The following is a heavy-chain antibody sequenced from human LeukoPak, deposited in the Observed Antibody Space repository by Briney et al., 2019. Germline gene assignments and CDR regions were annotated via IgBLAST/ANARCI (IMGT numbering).Heavy chain of an antibody. CDR1: GFTSSSYA. J-gene: IGHJ3*01. D-gene: IGHD5/OR15-5a*01. CDR3: APDLRPAPLLPAFEA. CDR2: IFGTRDTT. V-gene: IGHV3-23*01. Sequence: PGGSLILSCGASGFTSSSYAMHCARQTPANALQRGSLIFGTRDTTYDAHFVKGRFTISRDNSRNTVYLQMNSLTADDPAIYYYAPDLRPAPLLPAFEAWGQGTMVTVSS.